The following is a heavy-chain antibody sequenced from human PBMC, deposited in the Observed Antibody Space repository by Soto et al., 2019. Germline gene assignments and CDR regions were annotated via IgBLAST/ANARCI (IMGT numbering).Heavy chain of an antibody. CDR2: ISYDGSNK. CDR1: GFTFSSYG. J-gene: IGHJ1*01. Sequence: QVQLVESGGGVVQPGRPLRLSCAASGFTFSSYGMHWVRQAPGKGLEWVAVISYDGSNKYYADSVKGRFTNSRDNSKNTLYLQMNSLRAEDTAVYYCAKGAEYFQHWGQGTLVTVSS. V-gene: IGHV3-30*18. CDR3: AKGAEYFQH.